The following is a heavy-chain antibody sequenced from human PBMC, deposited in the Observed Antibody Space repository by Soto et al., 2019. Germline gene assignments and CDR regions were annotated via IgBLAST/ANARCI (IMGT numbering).Heavy chain of an antibody. J-gene: IGHJ4*02. CDR3: ARDRIAVAGPFDY. V-gene: IGHV1-69*08. Sequence: QVQLVQSGAEVKKPGSSVKVSCKASGGTFSSYTISWVRQAPGQGLEWMGRIIPILGIANYAQKFQGRVTITADKSTSTAYMELSSLSAEDTAVYYCARDRIAVAGPFDYWGQGTLVTVSS. CDR2: IIPILGIA. D-gene: IGHD6-19*01. CDR1: GGTFSSYT.